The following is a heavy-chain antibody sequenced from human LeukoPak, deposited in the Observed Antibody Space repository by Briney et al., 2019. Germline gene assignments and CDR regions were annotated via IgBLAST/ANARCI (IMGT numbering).Heavy chain of an antibody. CDR1: GAFLSSSSYD. V-gene: IGHV4-39*02. D-gene: IGHD5-18*01. CDR3: ARRGYSYIRAPYDY. J-gene: IGHJ4*02. CDR2: IYDSGST. Sequence: SETLSLTCTVSGAFLSSSSYDWGWLRPPPGKGLEWVGCIYDSGSTYYKPSFKRRVTISIDTSNNHFSLRLRSVTAADTAVYYCARRGYSYIRAPYDYWGQGILATVSS.